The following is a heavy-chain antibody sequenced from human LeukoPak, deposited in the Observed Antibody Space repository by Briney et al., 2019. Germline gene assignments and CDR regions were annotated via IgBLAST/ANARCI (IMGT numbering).Heavy chain of an antibody. D-gene: IGHD2-8*01. Sequence: QPSETLSLTCNVSGGSINSAGYYWSWIRQHPGKGLEWIGYTYYTGSTYYNPSLKSRLTMSLDKSTNQVSLKLNSVTAADTAVYYCASTYDYYYYMGVWGKGTTVTVSS. CDR3: ASTYDYYYYMGV. CDR1: GGSINSAGYY. V-gene: IGHV4-31*03. CDR2: TYYTGST. J-gene: IGHJ6*03.